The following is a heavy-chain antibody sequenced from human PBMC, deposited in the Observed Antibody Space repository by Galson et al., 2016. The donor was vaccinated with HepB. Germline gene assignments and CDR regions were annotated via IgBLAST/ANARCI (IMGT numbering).Heavy chain of an antibody. CDR2: INSDGSST. D-gene: IGHD4-17*01. V-gene: IGHV3-74*01. Sequence: SLRLSCAASGFTFSSYWMHWVRQAPGKGLVWVSRINSDGSSTSYADSVKGRFTISRDNAKNTLYLQMNRLRAEDTAVYYCARGGDYAFWFDPWGQGTLVPGSS. CDR3: ARGGDYAFWFDP. CDR1: GFTFSSYW. J-gene: IGHJ5*02.